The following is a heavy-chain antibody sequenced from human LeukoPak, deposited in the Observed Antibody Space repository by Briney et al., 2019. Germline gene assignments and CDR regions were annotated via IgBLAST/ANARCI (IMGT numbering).Heavy chain of an antibody. CDR1: GDSISSGGYY. D-gene: IGHD4-23*01. J-gene: IGHJ4*02. Sequence: SETLSLTCTVSGDSISSGGYYWSWIRRHPGKGLEWIGCIYFSGSTYYNPSLKSRVTISVDTSKNQFSLQLSSVTAADTAVYYCARDYYGGNPGYYFDHWGQGTLVTVSS. V-gene: IGHV4-31*03. CDR2: IYFSGST. CDR3: ARDYYGGNPGYYFDH.